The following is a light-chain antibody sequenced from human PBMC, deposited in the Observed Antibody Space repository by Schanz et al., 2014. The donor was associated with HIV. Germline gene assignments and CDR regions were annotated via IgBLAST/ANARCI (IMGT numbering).Light chain of an antibody. CDR2: KVS. V-gene: IGKV2-30*01. CDR3: TQATQFPGT. J-gene: IGKJ1*01. Sequence: DVVMTQSPLSLPFTLGQPASISYRSSQSLLYTDGNTYFNWFHQRPGQSPRRLIYKVSNRDSGVPDRFSGIGAGTNFTLKISRVEAEDVGIYYCTQATQFPGTFGQGTKVEI. CDR1: QSLLYTDGNTY.